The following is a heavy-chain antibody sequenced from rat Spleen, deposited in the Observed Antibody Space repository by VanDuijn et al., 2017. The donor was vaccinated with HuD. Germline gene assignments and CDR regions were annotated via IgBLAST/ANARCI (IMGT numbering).Heavy chain of an antibody. CDR3: AKEGDGGYSSYPNWFAY. J-gene: IGHJ2*01. CDR2: INYDDSAT. D-gene: IGHD1-8*01. CDR1: GFTFSSHG. V-gene: IGHV5-29*01. Sequence: EVQLVESGGGLVQPGRSLKLSCAASGFTFSSHGMAWVRQAPTKGLEWVTTINYDDSATYYRDSVKGRFTISRDNAKSTLYLQMDSLRSDDTATYYCAKEGDGGYSSYPNWFAYWGQGVMVTVSS.